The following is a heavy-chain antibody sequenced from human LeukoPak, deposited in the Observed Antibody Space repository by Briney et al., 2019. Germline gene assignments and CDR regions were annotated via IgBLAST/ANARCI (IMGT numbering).Heavy chain of an antibody. Sequence: GGSLRLSCAASGFTFSRYWMNWVRQAPGKGLEWLANIKQDGSEKYYVDSVKGRFTISRDNAQNLVYLQLNSLRADDTAVYYCAGGAGWTSDIWGQGTLVIVSS. J-gene: IGHJ3*02. CDR3: AGGAGWTSDI. D-gene: IGHD6-19*01. V-gene: IGHV3-7*01. CDR1: GFTFSRYW. CDR2: IKQDGSEK.